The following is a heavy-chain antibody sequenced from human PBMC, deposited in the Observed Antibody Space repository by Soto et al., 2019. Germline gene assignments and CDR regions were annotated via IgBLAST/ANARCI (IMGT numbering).Heavy chain of an antibody. J-gene: IGHJ4*02. CDR1: GFTFSSYE. CDR3: ARSVDTAMVNYFDY. D-gene: IGHD5-18*01. V-gene: IGHV3-48*03. Sequence: GGSLRLSCAASGFTFSSYEMNWVRQAPGKGLEWVSYISSSGSTIYYADSVKGRFTISRDNAKNSLYLQMNGLRAEDTAVYYCARSVDTAMVNYFDYWGQGTLVTVSS. CDR2: ISSSGSTI.